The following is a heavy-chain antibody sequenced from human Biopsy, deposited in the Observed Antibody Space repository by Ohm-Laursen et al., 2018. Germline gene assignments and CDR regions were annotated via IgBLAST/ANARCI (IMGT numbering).Heavy chain of an antibody. CDR1: GFTFSHYW. J-gene: IGHJ6*02. Sequence: LRLSCAASGFTFSHYWMNWIRQAPGKGLEWIAYISARDGVVYYADSVKGRFTISRDNTNNSLYLQMTSLRPEDTAVFYCARGKYKDFSTGLPRPYHYTLDFWGPGTTVTVSS. V-gene: IGHV3-11*01. CDR2: ISARDGVV. CDR3: ARGKYKDFSTGLPRPYHYTLDF. D-gene: IGHD3-22*01.